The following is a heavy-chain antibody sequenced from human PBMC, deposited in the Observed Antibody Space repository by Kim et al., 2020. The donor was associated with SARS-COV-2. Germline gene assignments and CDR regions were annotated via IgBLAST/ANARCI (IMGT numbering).Heavy chain of an antibody. J-gene: IGHJ3*02. D-gene: IGHD1-1*01. CDR3: ARIDFVTTTGAFDI. V-gene: IGHV4-31*03. Sequence: SETLSLTCTVSGGSISSGGYYWSWIRQHPGKGLEWIGYIYYSGSTYYNPSLKSRVTISVDTSKNQFSLKLSSVTAADTAVYYCARIDFVTTTGAFDIWGQGTMVTVSS. CDR1: GGSISSGGYY. CDR2: IYYSGST.